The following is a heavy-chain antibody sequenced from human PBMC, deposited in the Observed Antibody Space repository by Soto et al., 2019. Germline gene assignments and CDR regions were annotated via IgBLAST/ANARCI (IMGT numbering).Heavy chain of an antibody. CDR2: ISWNSGSI. D-gene: IGHD3-10*01. CDR3: AKDRGAGFGERVKAFDI. V-gene: IGHV3-9*01. J-gene: IGHJ3*02. Sequence: EVQLVESGGGLVQPGRSLRLSCAASGFTFDDYAMHWVRQAPGKGLEWVSGISWNSGSIGYADSVKGRFTISRDNAKNPLYLQMNSLRAEDTALYYCAKDRGAGFGERVKAFDIWGQGTMVTVSS. CDR1: GFTFDDYA.